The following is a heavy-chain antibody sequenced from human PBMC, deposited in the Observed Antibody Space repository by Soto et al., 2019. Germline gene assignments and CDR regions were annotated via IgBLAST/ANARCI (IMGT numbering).Heavy chain of an antibody. CDR3: AREVVPATVDFYYYYIDF. J-gene: IGHJ6*03. Sequence: QVQLQESGPGLVKPSQTLSLTCTVSGGFISSGDYYWNWIRQLPGKGLEWLGYIEHSGSSFYNPSLKGRVALAVDTSKNQFSLKLNSVTAADTAVSYCAREVVPATVDFYYYYIDFWGKGTTVTVSS. V-gene: IGHV4-31*03. CDR2: IEHSGSS. CDR1: GGFISSGDYY. D-gene: IGHD2-2*01.